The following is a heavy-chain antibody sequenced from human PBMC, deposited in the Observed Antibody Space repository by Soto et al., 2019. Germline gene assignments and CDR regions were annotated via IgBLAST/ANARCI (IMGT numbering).Heavy chain of an antibody. J-gene: IGHJ4*02. CDR1: GGTCSSYA. CDR3: ARDQYYYDSSGYYFDY. D-gene: IGHD3-22*01. CDR2: IIPIFGTA. V-gene: IGHV1-69*13. Sequence: SVKVSCKASGGTCSSYAISWVLQAPGQGLEWMGGIIPIFGTANYAQKFQGRVTITADESTSTAYMELSSLRSEDTAVYYCARDQYYYDSSGYYFDYWGQGTLVTVSS.